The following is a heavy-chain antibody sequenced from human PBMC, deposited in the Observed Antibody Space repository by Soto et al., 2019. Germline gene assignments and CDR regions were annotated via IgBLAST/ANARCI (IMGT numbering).Heavy chain of an antibody. CDR3: ARQIYDSDTGPNFQYYFDS. Sequence: GESLKISCKVSGYSFAGYWTTWVRQKPGKGLEWMGRIDPSDSQTYYSPSFRGHVTISVTKSITTVFLQWSSLRASDTAMYYCARQIYDSDTGPNFQYYFDSWGQGTPVTVSS. CDR2: IDPSDSQT. J-gene: IGHJ4*02. CDR1: GYSFAGYW. D-gene: IGHD3-22*01. V-gene: IGHV5-10-1*01.